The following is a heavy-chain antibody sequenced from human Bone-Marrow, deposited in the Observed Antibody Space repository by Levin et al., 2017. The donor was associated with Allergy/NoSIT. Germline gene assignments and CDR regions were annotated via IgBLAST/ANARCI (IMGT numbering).Heavy chain of an antibody. CDR3: ARAASQKNTFDP. Sequence: ESLKISCTVSGGSITYYYWSWIRQPPGKGLEWIGYVYYNGNTIYSPSLKSRVTMSVDTSNSQFSLKLTSVTAADTAVYYCARAASQKNTFDPWGQGTLVTVSS. J-gene: IGHJ5*02. CDR1: GGSITYYY. CDR2: VYYNGNT. V-gene: IGHV4-59*01.